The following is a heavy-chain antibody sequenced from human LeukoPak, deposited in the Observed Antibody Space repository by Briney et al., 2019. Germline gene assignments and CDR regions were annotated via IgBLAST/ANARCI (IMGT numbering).Heavy chain of an antibody. Sequence: GGSLRLSCAASGFTFSSYWMHWVRQAPGKGLVWVSRINSDGSSTSYADSVKGRFTISRHNSKNTLYLQMNSLRAEDTAVYYCARGRSYYDSSGYDFDYWGQGTLVTVSS. CDR1: GFTFSSYW. CDR2: INSDGSST. J-gene: IGHJ4*02. V-gene: IGHV3-74*01. CDR3: ARGRSYYDSSGYDFDY. D-gene: IGHD3-22*01.